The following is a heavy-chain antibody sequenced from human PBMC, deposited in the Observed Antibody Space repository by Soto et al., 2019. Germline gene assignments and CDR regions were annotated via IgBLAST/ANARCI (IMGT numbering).Heavy chain of an antibody. CDR3: ARQIYDSDTGPNFQYYFDS. Sequence: GESLKISCRGSGYSFTSYWISWVRTMPGKGLEWMGRIDPSDSYTNYSPSFQGHVTISADKSITTVFLQWSSLRASDTAMYYCARQIYDSDTGPNFQYYFDSWGQGTPVNVSS. J-gene: IGHJ4*02. V-gene: IGHV5-10-1*01. D-gene: IGHD3-22*01. CDR1: GYSFTSYW. CDR2: IDPSDSYT.